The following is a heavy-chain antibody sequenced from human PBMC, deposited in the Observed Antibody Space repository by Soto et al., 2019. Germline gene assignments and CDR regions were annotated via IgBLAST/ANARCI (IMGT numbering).Heavy chain of an antibody. Sequence: EVQLVESGGGLVQPGGSLRLSCAASGFTFSNFWMTWVRQAPGKGLEWVANIKQDGSEIDYVDSLKGRFTVSRDNAKNSLYLQMNSLSVEDTAVYHCARGGSGSSWFWRDWGQGALVTVSS. CDR1: GFTFSNFW. CDR3: ARGGSGSSWFWRD. V-gene: IGHV3-7*04. J-gene: IGHJ4*02. CDR2: IKQDGSEI. D-gene: IGHD6-13*01.